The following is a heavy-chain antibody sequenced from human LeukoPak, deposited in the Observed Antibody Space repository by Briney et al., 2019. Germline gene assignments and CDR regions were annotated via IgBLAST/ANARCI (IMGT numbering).Heavy chain of an antibody. Sequence: GGSLRLSCAASGFTFSSYGMHWVRQAPGKGLEWVAFIRYDGSNKYYADSVKGRFTISRDNSKNTLYLQMNSLRAEDTAVYYCAKPFPARYYFDYWGQGTLVTVSS. D-gene: IGHD6-6*01. V-gene: IGHV3-30*02. CDR1: GFTFSSYG. J-gene: IGHJ4*02. CDR3: AKPFPARYYFDY. CDR2: IRYDGSNK.